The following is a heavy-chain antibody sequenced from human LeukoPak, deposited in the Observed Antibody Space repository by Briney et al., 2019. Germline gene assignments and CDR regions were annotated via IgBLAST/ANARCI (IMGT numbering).Heavy chain of an antibody. CDR3: ARDTKFAGTTELDY. J-gene: IGHJ4*02. CDR1: GFTFRSYS. D-gene: IGHD1-7*01. V-gene: IGHV3-48*02. Sequence: GGSLRLSCAASGFTFRSYSMNWVRQAPGKGLEWVSSISSSSSTIYYADSVKGRFTISRDNAKNSLYLQMNSLRDEDTAVYYCARDTKFAGTTELDYWGQGTLVTVSS. CDR2: ISSSSSTI.